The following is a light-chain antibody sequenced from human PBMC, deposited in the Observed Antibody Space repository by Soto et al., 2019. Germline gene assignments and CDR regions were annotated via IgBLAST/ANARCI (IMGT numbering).Light chain of an antibody. CDR1: ASDIGAYNY. J-gene: IGLJ2*01. CDR3: NSYTTSSTHI. CDR2: DVT. Sequence: QSVLTQPASVSGSPGQSITISCTGTASDIGAYNYVSWYQQHPGKAPKLLIYDVTNRPSGVSNRFSGSKSGHTASLTISGLQTEDEAYYYCNSYTTSSTHIFGGGTQLTVL. V-gene: IGLV2-14*01.